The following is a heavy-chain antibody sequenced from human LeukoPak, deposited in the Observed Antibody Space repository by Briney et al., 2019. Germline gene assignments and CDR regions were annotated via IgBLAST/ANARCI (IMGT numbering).Heavy chain of an antibody. V-gene: IGHV3-48*01. CDR2: IGTSSTTI. D-gene: IGHD6-25*01. J-gene: IGHJ6*03. CDR1: GFTFSSYT. Sequence: GGSLRLSCAASGFTFSSYTMNWVRQPPGKGLEWVSNIGTSSTTIYYADSVKGRFTISRDNVKISLYLQMNSLRADDTAVYYCARFAAGGSYYYYMDVWGKGTTVTVSS. CDR3: ARFAAGGSYYYYMDV.